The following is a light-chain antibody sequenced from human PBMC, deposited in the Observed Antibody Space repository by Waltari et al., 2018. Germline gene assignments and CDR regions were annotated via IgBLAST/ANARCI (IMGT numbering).Light chain of an antibody. CDR1: QSISTY. J-gene: IGKJ4*01. V-gene: IGKV1-39*01. CDR2: AAS. Sequence: DFQMTQSPSSLSASVGDRVTITCRASQSISTYLNWYQQKPGKAPNLLIYAASSSQSGVPSRFSGSGSGTDFTLTISSLQPEDFATYYCQQSYSPLTFGGGTKVEIK. CDR3: QQSYSPLT.